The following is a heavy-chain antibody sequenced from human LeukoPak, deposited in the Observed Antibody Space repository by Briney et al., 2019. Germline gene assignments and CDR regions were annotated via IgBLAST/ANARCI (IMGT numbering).Heavy chain of an antibody. Sequence: PGGSLRLSCAASGFTVSSNYMSWVRQAAGKGLDWVAVIYSGGSTYYADSVKGRFTISRDNSKKALYLQMNRLRAEETAVYYCARDYYDSSGGPFDYWGQGTLVTVSS. D-gene: IGHD3-22*01. CDR3: ARDYYDSSGGPFDY. V-gene: IGHV3-66*01. CDR2: IYSGGST. CDR1: GFTVSSNY. J-gene: IGHJ4*02.